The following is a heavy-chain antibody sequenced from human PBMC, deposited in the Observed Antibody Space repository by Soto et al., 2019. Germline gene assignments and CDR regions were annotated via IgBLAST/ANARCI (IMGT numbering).Heavy chain of an antibody. V-gene: IGHV3-21*01. J-gene: IGHJ4*02. CDR3: ARDRLPSGSPHDY. CDR2: ISSSSSYI. CDR1: GFTFSSYS. Sequence: GGSLRLSCAASGFTFSSYSMNWVRQAPGKGLEWVSSISSSSSYIYYADSVKGRFTISRDNAKNSLYLQMNSLRAEDTAVYYCARDRLPSGSPHDYWGQGTLVTVSS. D-gene: IGHD5-12*01.